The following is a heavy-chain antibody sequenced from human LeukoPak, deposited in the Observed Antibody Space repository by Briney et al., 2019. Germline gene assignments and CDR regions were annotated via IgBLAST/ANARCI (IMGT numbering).Heavy chain of an antibody. CDR3: ARALGYYDSSGRYFDY. Sequence: PSETLSLTCTVSGGSVSSGSYYWSWIRQPPGKGLEWTGYIYYSGSTNYNPSLKSRVTISVDTSKNQFSLKLSSVTAADTAVYYCARALGYYDSSGRYFDYWGQGTLVTVSS. V-gene: IGHV4-61*01. CDR2: IYYSGST. J-gene: IGHJ4*02. CDR1: GGSVSSGSYY. D-gene: IGHD3-22*01.